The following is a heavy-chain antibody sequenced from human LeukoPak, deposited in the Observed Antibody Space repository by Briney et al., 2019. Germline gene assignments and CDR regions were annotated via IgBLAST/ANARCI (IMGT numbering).Heavy chain of an antibody. Sequence: GGSLRLSCAASGFTFEACGMSGAGQGPGKGLDWVSAINWSGDTKDYADSVKGRFTISRDNAKTSLYLQMNSLRAEDTALYYCARMGVSFGTTEWPTEPFDPWGQGTLATVSS. J-gene: IGHJ5*02. CDR1: GFTFEACG. CDR2: INWSGDTK. CDR3: ARMGVSFGTTEWPTEPFDP. V-gene: IGHV3-20*04. D-gene: IGHD2/OR15-2a*01.